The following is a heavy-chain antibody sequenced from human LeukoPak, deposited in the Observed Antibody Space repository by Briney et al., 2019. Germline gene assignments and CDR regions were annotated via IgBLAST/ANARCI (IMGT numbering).Heavy chain of an antibody. CDR2: ISGSAIYT. J-gene: IGHJ4*02. CDR1: GFSFSNYG. V-gene: IGHV3-23*01. Sequence: GGSLRLSCAASGFSFSNYGMSWVRQAPEKGLEWVSAISGSAIYTYCADSVKGRFTISRDNSKNTLYLQMNSLRAEDTAVYYCARDGYSSGLYEYYFDYWGPGTLVTVSS. CDR3: ARDGYSSGLYEYYFDY. D-gene: IGHD3-22*01.